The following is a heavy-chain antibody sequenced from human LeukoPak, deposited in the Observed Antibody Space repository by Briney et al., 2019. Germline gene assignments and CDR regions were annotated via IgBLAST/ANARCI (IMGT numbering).Heavy chain of an antibody. V-gene: IGHV1-69-2*01. J-gene: IGHJ4*02. D-gene: IGHD4-17*01. CDR3: AEWTSVTRFDY. Sequence: ATVKLSCKVSGYTFTSYYMHWVQHAPANGHELMGLVHPEDGETIYAEKFQGRATITADTPTDTAYMELRSLRSDDTAVYYCAEWTSVTRFDYWGQGTLVTVSS. CDR2: VHPEDGET. CDR1: GYTFTSYY.